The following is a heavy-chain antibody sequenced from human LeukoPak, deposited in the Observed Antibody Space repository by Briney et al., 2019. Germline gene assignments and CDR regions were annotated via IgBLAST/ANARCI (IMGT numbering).Heavy chain of an antibody. D-gene: IGHD5-12*01. J-gene: IGHJ3*02. CDR3: AREIVLGAFDI. V-gene: IGHV4-59*01. CDR2: IYYSGST. Sequence: PSETLSLTCTVSGGSISSYYWSWIRQPPGKGLEWIGYIYYSGSTNYNPSLKSRVTISVDTSKNQFSLKLSSVTAADTAVYYCAREIVLGAFDIWGQGTMVTVSS. CDR1: GGSISSYY.